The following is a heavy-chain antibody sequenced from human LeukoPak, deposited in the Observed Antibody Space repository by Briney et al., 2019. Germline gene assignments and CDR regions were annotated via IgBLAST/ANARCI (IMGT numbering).Heavy chain of an antibody. Sequence: GASVKVSCKASGYTFTGNYMHWVRQAPGQGLEWMGWMNPNSGNTGYAQKFQGRVTMTRNTSISTAYMELSSLRSEDTAVYYCARLVLPSPNSSGWYWGRVYYGMDVWGQGTTVTVSS. CDR2: MNPNSGNT. D-gene: IGHD6-19*01. CDR1: GYTFTGNY. CDR3: ARLVLPSPNSSGWYWGRVYYGMDV. J-gene: IGHJ6*02. V-gene: IGHV1-8*02.